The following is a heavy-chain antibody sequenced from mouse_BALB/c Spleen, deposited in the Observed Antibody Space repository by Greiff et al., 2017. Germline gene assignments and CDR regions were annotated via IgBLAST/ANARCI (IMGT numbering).Heavy chain of an antibody. CDR3: ARYELKHFDY. Sequence: VQLKESGPSLVKPSQTLSLNCSVTGDSITSCYWNWIRKFPGNKLEYMGYISYSGSTYYNPSLKSRISITRDTSKNQYYLQLNSVTTEDTATYYCARYELKHFDYWGQGTTLTVSS. CDR1: GDSITSCY. J-gene: IGHJ2*01. D-gene: IGHD1-3*01. V-gene: IGHV3-8*02. CDR2: ISYSGST.